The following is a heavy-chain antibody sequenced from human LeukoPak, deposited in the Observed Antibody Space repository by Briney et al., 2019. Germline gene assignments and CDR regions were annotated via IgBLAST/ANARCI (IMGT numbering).Heavy chain of an antibody. V-gene: IGHV4-39*07. CDR2: IYYSGST. J-gene: IGHJ4*02. CDR1: GGSISSSSYY. D-gene: IGHD3-22*01. CDR3: ARYDSSGYYPDY. Sequence: SETLSLTCTVSGGSISSSSYYWGWIRQPPGKGLEWIGSIYYSGSTYYNPSLKSRVTISVDTSKNQFSLKLSSVTAADTAVYYCARYDSSGYYPDYWGQGTLVTVSS.